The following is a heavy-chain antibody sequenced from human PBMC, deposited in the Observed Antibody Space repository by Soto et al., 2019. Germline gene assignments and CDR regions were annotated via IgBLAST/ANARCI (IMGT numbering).Heavy chain of an antibody. CDR3: ARHDYSDRAFDL. V-gene: IGHV4-61*08. Sequence: SETLSLTCTVSGGSISSGGYSWSWIRQPPGNALEWIGYIQYSGDTNYNSSLKSRVTISVDMSRNRFSLKLTSVTAADTAFYYCARHDYSDRAFDLWGQGTMVTVSS. J-gene: IGHJ3*01. CDR2: IQYSGDT. D-gene: IGHD3-22*01. CDR1: GGSISSGGYS.